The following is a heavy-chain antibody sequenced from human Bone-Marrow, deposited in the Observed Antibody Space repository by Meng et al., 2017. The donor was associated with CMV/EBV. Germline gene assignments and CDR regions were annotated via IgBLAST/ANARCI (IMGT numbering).Heavy chain of an antibody. D-gene: IGHD6-13*01. V-gene: IGHV3-11*06. Sequence: QVQLVESGGGLVKPGGSLRLSCAASRFTFSDYYMSWIRQAPGKGLEWVSYISSSSSYTNYADSVKGRFTISRDNAKNSLYLQMNSLRAEDTAVYYCAMSGAGYSSSWYYFDYWGQGTLVTVSS. CDR3: AMSGAGYSSSWYYFDY. CDR1: RFTFSDYY. CDR2: ISSSSSYT. J-gene: IGHJ4*02.